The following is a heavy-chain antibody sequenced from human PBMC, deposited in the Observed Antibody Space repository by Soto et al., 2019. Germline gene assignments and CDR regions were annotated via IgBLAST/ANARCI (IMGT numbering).Heavy chain of an antibody. CDR2: IYYSGST. CDR3: ARDRGPWTNFDY. V-gene: IGHV4-31*03. D-gene: IGHD1-26*01. Sequence: QVQLQESGPGLVKPSQTLSLTCTVSGGSISSGGYYWSWIRQHPGKGLEWIGYIYYSGSTYYNPSLKSRVTISVDTSKHQVSLTLSSVTAADTAVYYCARDRGPWTNFDYWGQGTLVTVSS. CDR1: GGSISSGGYY. J-gene: IGHJ4*02.